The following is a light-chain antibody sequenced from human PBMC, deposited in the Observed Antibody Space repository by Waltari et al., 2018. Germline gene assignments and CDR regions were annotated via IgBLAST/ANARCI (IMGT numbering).Light chain of an antibody. J-gene: IGLJ1*01. Sequence: QSALTQPASVSGSPGQSIAISCTGTSSDVGSYHYVSWYQQHPGKAPKLMIYEVSNRPSGVSNRFSGSKSGNTASLTISGLQAEDEADYYCSSYTSSSTVFGTGTKVTVL. CDR1: SSDVGSYHY. V-gene: IGLV2-14*01. CDR2: EVS. CDR3: SSYTSSSTV.